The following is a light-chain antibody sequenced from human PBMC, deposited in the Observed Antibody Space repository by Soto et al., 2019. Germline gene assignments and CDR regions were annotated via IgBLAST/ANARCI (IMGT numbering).Light chain of an antibody. Sequence: QSALTQPASVSGSPGQSITIACTGTNRDVGSYNLVSWYQQRPGEAPKLIISEVRNRPSGISYRFTGSKSGNTASLTISGLQAEDEADYYCQSYDSSLSGWVFGGGTQLTVL. J-gene: IGLJ3*02. CDR1: NRDVGSYNL. CDR3: QSYDSSLSGWV. V-gene: IGLV2-14*01. CDR2: EVR.